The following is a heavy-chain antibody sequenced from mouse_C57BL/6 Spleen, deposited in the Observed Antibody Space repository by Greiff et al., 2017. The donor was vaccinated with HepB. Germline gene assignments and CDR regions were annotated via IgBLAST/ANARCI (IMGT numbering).Heavy chain of an antibody. D-gene: IGHD2-5*01. V-gene: IGHV14-1*01. J-gene: IGHJ2*01. Sequence: EVQLQQSGAELVRPGASVKLSCTASGFNIKDYYMHWVKQRPEQGLEWIGRIDPEDGDTEYAPKFQGKATMTADTSSNTAYLQLSSLTSEDTAVYYCTIGDSNLMGFDYWGQGTTLTVSS. CDR2: IDPEDGDT. CDR3: TIGDSNLMGFDY. CDR1: GFNIKDYY.